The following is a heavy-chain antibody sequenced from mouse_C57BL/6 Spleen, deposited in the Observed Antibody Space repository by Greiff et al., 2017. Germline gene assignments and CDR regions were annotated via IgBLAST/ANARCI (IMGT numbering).Heavy chain of an antibody. CDR3: ARSNYMRSMDY. D-gene: IGHD2-12*01. CDR2: INPDYGTT. Sequence: VHVKQSGPELVKPGASVKISCKASGYSFTDYNMNWVKQSNGKSLDWIGVINPDYGTTSYNQKFKGKATLTVDQSSSTAYMQLNSLTSEDSAVYYCARSNYMRSMDYWGQGTSVTVSS. J-gene: IGHJ4*01. V-gene: IGHV1-39*01. CDR1: GYSFTDYN.